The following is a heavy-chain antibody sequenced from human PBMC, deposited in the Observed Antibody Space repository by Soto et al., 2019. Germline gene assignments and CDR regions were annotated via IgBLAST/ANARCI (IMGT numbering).Heavy chain of an antibody. CDR2: ISVGNGNT. J-gene: IGHJ4*02. CDR3: AKRTGRYFDY. Sequence: QVQLVQSGTEVKKSGASMKISCKASGYTFTSHAVHWVRQAPGQRLEWIGWISVGNGNTKYSQTFQGRVTITRDTSANTAYMELSSLGSEDTAVYYCAKRTGRYFDYWGQGTLVTVSS. CDR1: GYTFTSHA. V-gene: IGHV1-3*01. D-gene: IGHD1-1*01.